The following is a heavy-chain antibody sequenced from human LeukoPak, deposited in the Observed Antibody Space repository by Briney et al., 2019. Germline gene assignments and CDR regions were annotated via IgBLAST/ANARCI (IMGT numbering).Heavy chain of an antibody. CDR2: INPNGGST. D-gene: IGHD4/OR15-4a*01. Sequence: ASVKVSCKASEYTFTNYFLHWVRQAPGQGLEWMGIINPNGGSTSYAQNFQGRVTMTRDMSTSTVYMELSSLRSEDTAVYYCARERRGANGWFDPWGQGTLVTVSS. CDR3: ARERRGANGWFDP. V-gene: IGHV1-46*01. CDR1: EYTFTNYF. J-gene: IGHJ5*02.